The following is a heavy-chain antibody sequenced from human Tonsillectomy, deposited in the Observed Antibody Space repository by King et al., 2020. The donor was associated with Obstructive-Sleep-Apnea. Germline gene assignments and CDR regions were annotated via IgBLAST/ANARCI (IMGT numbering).Heavy chain of an antibody. J-gene: IGHJ6*02. V-gene: IGHV4-59*08. CDR3: ARRVAVAGTPYYGMDV. CDR1: GGSISSYY. CDR2: IYYSGST. D-gene: IGHD6-19*01. Sequence: QLQESGPGLVKPSETLSLTCTVSGGSISSYYWSWIRQPPGKGLEWIRYIYYSGSTNYNPSLKSRVTISVDTSKNQFSLKLSSVTAADTAVYYCARRVAVAGTPYYGMDVWGQGTTVTVSS.